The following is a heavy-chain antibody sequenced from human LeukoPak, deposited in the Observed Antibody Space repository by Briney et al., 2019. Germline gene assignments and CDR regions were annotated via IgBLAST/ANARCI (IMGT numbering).Heavy chain of an antibody. Sequence: GGSLRLSCAASGFTFSSYAMHWVRQAPGKGLEWVAVISYDGSNKYYADSVKGRFTISRDNSKNTLYLQMNSLRAEDMAVYYCARDETEYCSGGSCYVPDYWGQGTLVTVSS. CDR2: ISYDGSNK. D-gene: IGHD2-15*01. CDR1: GFTFSSYA. CDR3: ARDETEYCSGGSCYVPDY. J-gene: IGHJ4*02. V-gene: IGHV3-30*01.